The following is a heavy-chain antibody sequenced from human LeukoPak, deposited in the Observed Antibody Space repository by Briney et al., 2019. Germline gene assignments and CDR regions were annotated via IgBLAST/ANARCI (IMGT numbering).Heavy chain of an antibody. CDR3: ARAPPSGQLWSPPNY. V-gene: IGHV1-46*03. D-gene: IGHD5-18*01. CDR1: GYTFTSYY. Sequence: AASVKVSCEASGYTFTSYYMHWVRQAPGQGLEWMGIINPSGGSTSYAQKFQGRVTMTRDTSTSTVYMELSSLRSEDTAVYYCARAPPSGQLWSPPNYWGQGTLVTVSS. J-gene: IGHJ4*02. CDR2: INPSGGST.